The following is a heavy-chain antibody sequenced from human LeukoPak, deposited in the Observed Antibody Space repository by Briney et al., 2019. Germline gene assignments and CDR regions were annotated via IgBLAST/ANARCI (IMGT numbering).Heavy chain of an antibody. CDR1: GFSFDDYG. Sequence: GGSLRLSCAASGFSFDDYGMSWVRQAPGKGLEWVSGINWNGGSTGYADYVKGRFTISRDNAKNSLYLQMNSLRAEDTALYYCARGAGYSYRVAFDIWGQGTMVTVSS. CDR2: INWNGGST. D-gene: IGHD3-22*01. V-gene: IGHV3-20*04. CDR3: ARGAGYSYRVAFDI. J-gene: IGHJ3*02.